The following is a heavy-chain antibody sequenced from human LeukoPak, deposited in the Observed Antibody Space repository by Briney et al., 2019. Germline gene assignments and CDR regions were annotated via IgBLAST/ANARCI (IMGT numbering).Heavy chain of an antibody. CDR3: AKVNTRSIAVAGKGWFDP. CDR2: ISGSGGST. CDR1: GFTFSSYA. V-gene: IGHV3-23*01. D-gene: IGHD6-19*01. J-gene: IGHJ5*02. Sequence: GGSLRLTCAASGFTFSSYAMSWVRQAPGKGLEWVSAISGSGGSTYYADSVKGRFTISRDNSKNTLYLQMNSLRAEDTAVYYCAKVNTRSIAVAGKGWFDPWGQGTLVTVSS.